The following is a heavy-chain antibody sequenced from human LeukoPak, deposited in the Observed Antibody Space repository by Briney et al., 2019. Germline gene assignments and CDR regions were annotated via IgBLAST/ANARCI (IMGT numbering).Heavy chain of an antibody. V-gene: IGHV1-46*01. CDR3: ARARSQDAFDI. CDR2: INPSGGST. Sequence: GASVKVSCKASGHTFTSYYMHWVRQAPGQGLEWMGIINPSGGSTSYAQKFQGRVTMTRGTSTSTVYMELSSLRSEGTAVYYCARARSQDAFDIWGQGTMVTVSS. J-gene: IGHJ3*02. CDR1: GHTFTSYY. D-gene: IGHD2-15*01.